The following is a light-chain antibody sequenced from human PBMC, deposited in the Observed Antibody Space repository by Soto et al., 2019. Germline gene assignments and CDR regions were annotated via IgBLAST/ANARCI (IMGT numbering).Light chain of an antibody. CDR2: DVS. J-gene: IGLJ1*01. CDR3: SSYTSSTTLYV. V-gene: IGLV2-14*03. CDR1: SSDVGGYNF. Sequence: QSVLTQPASGSGSPGQSITISCTGTSSDVGGYNFVSWYQHHPGEAPKLMIYDVSNRPSGVSNRFSGSKSGNTASLTISGLQAEDEADYYCSSYTSSTTLYVFGTGTKVTVL.